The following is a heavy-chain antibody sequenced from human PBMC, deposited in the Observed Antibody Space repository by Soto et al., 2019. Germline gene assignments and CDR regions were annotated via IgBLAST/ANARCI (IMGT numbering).Heavy chain of an antibody. D-gene: IGHD6-6*01. CDR1: GGTFSSYA. Sequence: SVKVSCKASGGTFSSYAIGWVRQAPGQGLERMGGIIPIFGTANYAQKFQGRVTITADESTSTAYMELSSLRSEDTAVYYCAGSKGSSPTQTKGPAAINYYYGMDVWGQGTTVTVSS. CDR3: AGSKGSSPTQTKGPAAINYYYGMDV. J-gene: IGHJ6*02. CDR2: IIPIFGTA. V-gene: IGHV1-69*13.